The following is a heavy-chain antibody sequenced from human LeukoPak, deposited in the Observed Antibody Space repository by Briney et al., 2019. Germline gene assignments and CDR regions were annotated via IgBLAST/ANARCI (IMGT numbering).Heavy chain of an antibody. CDR3: AKRYYDFPLDY. D-gene: IGHD3-3*01. CDR1: GFTFSRYA. V-gene: IGHV3-23*01. Sequence: GGSLRLSCAASGFTFSRYAMSWVRQAPGKGLEWVSVISGSSDSTYYADSVKGRFTISRDNSKNTLYLQINNPRVEDTAVYYCAKRYYDFPLDYWGQGTLVTVSS. J-gene: IGHJ4*02. CDR2: ISGSSDST.